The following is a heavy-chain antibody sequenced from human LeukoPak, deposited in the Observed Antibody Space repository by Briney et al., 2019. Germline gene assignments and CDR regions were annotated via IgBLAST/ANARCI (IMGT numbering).Heavy chain of an antibody. J-gene: IGHJ4*02. CDR2: IYSGGST. CDR3: VLRMYYDYVWGSYRPLDLDY. V-gene: IGHV3-66*01. D-gene: IGHD3-16*02. CDR1: GFTVSSNY. Sequence: GGSLRLSCAASGFTVSSNYMSWVRQAPGKGLEWVSVIYSGGSTYYADSVKGRFTISRDNSKNTLYLQMNSLRAEDTAVYYCVLRMYYDYVWGSYRPLDLDYWGQGTLVTVSS.